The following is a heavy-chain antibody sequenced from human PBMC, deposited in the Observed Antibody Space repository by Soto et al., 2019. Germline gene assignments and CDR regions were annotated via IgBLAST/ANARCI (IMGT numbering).Heavy chain of an antibody. CDR1: GGCISSFY. J-gene: IGHJ4*02. CDR2: IYSGGRN. D-gene: IGHD6-13*01. Sequence: PSQTLSLTCTVAGGCISSFYWSWIRQPAGKGLEWIGRIYSGGRNNYNPSLKSRVTMSVDTSKNQFSLRLSSVTAADAAMYYFARVSSRWDYWGQGTLVTASS. CDR3: ARVSSRWDY. V-gene: IGHV4-4*07.